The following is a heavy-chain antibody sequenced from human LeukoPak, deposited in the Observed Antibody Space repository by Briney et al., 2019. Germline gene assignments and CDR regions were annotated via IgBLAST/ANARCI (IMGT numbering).Heavy chain of an antibody. CDR1: GGTFSSYA. V-gene: IGHV1-69*13. Sequence: SVKVSCKASGGTFSSYAISWVRQAPGQGLEWMGGIIPIFGTANYAQKFQGRVTITADESTSTAYMELSSLRSEDTAVYYCAKLGCSSTRCYINYWGQGTLVTVSS. CDR3: AKLGCSSTRCYINY. D-gene: IGHD2-2*01. J-gene: IGHJ4*02. CDR2: IIPIFGTA.